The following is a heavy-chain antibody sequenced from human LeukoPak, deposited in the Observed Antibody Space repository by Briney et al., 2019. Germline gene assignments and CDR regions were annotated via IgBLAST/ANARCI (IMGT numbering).Heavy chain of an antibody. J-gene: IGHJ5*02. CDR2: IYHSGST. CDR1: GGSISSGGYS. V-gene: IGHV4-30-2*01. CDR3: ARVQWLVRYNWFDP. D-gene: IGHD6-19*01. Sequence: SETLSLTCAVSGGSISSGGYSWSWIRQPPGKGLEWIGYIYHSGSTYYNPSLKSRVTISVDRSKTQFSLKLSSVTAADTAVYYCARVQWLVRYNWFDPWGQGTLVTVSS.